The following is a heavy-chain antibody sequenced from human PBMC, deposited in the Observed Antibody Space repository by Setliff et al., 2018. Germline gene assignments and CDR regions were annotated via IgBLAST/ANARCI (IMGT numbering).Heavy chain of an antibody. J-gene: IGHJ3*02. Sequence: SETLSLTCSVSGGSLTSHYWTWIRQPPGKGLEWIGVISYIERPHYNPSLQSRVTIAMETSNNQVSLTLTSVTAVDSAMYYCAREVTGSSGWFEGAFDIWGQGTMVTVSS. CDR1: GGSLTSHY. D-gene: IGHD6-13*01. CDR2: ISYIERP. CDR3: AREVTGSSGWFEGAFDI. V-gene: IGHV4-59*11.